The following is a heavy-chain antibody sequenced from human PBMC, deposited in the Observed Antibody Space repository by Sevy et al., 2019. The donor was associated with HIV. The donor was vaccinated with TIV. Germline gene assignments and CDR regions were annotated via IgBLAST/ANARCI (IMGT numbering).Heavy chain of an antibody. J-gene: IGHJ4*02. CDR1: GYTFSDYY. CDR3: AREGFPRAAGTGVNSGFDF. V-gene: IGHV1-2*02. Sequence: ASVKVSCKASGYTFSDYYMHWVRQAPGQGLEWMGWINVNSGGTNYARDFRGRVTMARYTSISSAYMELIGLTFDDTAVYYCAREGFPRAAGTGVNSGFDFWGQGTLVTVSS. D-gene: IGHD2-8*02. CDR2: INVNSGGT.